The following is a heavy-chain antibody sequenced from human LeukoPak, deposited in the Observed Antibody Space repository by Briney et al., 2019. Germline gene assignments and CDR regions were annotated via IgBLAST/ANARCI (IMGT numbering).Heavy chain of an antibody. CDR2: INPNSGGT. CDR1: GYTFTGYY. CDR3: AAVGIAARDAFDI. D-gene: IGHD6-6*01. Sequence: ASVKVSCKASGYTFTGYYMHWVRQAPGQGLEWMGWINPNSGGTNYAQKFQGRVTMTRDTSISTAYMELSGLRSDDTAVYYCAAVGIAARDAFDIWGQGTMVTVSS. J-gene: IGHJ3*02. V-gene: IGHV1-2*02.